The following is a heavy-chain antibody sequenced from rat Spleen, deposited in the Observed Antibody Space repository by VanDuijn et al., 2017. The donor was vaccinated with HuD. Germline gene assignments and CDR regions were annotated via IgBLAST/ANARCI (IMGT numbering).Heavy chain of an antibody. V-gene: IGHV5-20*01. Sequence: EVQLVESGGGLVQPGRSMKLSCATSGFTFSDYAMAWVRQAPTKGLEWVASISYDGSSTYYRDSVKGRFTISRDNAKSTLYLQMDSLRSEDTATYYCTTDFREWGQGVMVTVSS. CDR1: GFTFSDYA. CDR3: TTDFRE. CDR2: ISYDGSST. D-gene: IGHD4-3*01. J-gene: IGHJ2*01.